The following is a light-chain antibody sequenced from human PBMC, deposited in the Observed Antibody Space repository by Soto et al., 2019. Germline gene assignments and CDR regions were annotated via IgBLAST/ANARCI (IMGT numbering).Light chain of an antibody. Sequence: QSALTQPASVSGSPGQSITISCTATSSDVGGYNYVSWYQQQPGKSPKLMIYYVINRPSGVSNRFSGSKSGNTASLTISGLQAEDEADYYCSSYTSSNTLVVFGGGTKVTVL. CDR1: SSDVGGYNY. CDR2: YVI. J-gene: IGLJ2*01. CDR3: SSYTSSNTLVV. V-gene: IGLV2-14*03.